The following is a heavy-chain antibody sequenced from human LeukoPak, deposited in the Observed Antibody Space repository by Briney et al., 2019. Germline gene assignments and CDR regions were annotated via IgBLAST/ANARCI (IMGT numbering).Heavy chain of an antibody. CDR1: GCNFSKYA. J-gene: IGHJ3*02. D-gene: IGHD2/OR15-2a*01. CDR3: ARDPRIGMAAPNSTDI. Sequence: GASVKVSCKASGCNFSKYAINWVRQAPGQGLEWMGGIIPNYGKANYAQKFQDRVTITADRSTSTAYMELRSLRSDDTAVYYCARDPRIGMAAPNSTDI. CDR2: IIPNYGKA. V-gene: IGHV1-69*06.